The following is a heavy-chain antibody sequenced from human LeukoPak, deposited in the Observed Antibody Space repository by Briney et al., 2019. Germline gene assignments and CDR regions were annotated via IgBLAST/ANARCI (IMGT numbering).Heavy chain of an antibody. J-gene: IGHJ4*02. CDR3: ARQERYSSSWLLDY. Sequence: SETLSLTCTVSGHSVISGYFWAWIRQTPGKGLEWIGSVHHSGTTFYNPSLKSRVTISVDTSENQFSLRLSSVTAADTAVYFCARQERYSSSWLLDYWGQGTLVTVSS. D-gene: IGHD6-13*01. CDR1: GHSVISGYF. CDR2: VHHSGTT. V-gene: IGHV4-38-2*02.